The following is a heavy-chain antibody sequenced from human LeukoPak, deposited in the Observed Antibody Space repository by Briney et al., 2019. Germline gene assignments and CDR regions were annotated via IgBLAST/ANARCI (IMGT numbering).Heavy chain of an antibody. D-gene: IGHD1-26*01. V-gene: IGHV4-59*01. CDR3: GRRESYSRGFDY. J-gene: IGHJ4*02. CDR2: IYYSGST. Sequence: PSGTLSLTCTISGGSINSYYWSWIRRPPGKGLEWIGYIYYSGSTNYNPSLKSRVTISVDTSKNQFSLKLSSVTAADTAVYYCGRRESYSRGFDYWGQGTLVTVSS. CDR1: GGSINSYY.